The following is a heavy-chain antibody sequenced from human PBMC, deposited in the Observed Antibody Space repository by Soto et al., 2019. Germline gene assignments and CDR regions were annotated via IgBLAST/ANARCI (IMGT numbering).Heavy chain of an antibody. CDR3: VRDGSKSLRDWFDP. CDR1: GGSISKFS. J-gene: IGHJ5*02. Sequence: SETLSLTCNVSGGSISKFSWAWIRKTAGNGLEWMGRVYATGTTDYNPSLRSRVAMSVDISKKTFSLRLRSVTGADSGVYYCVRDGSKSLRDWFDPWGQGILVTVS. CDR2: VYATGTT. V-gene: IGHV4-4*07.